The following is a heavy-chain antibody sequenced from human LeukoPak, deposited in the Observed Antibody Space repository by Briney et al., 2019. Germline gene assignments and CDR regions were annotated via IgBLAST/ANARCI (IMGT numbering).Heavy chain of an antibody. CDR3: AREGGSGWYYYYYMDV. Sequence: GGSLRLSCAASGFTFSSYWMSWVRQAPGKGLEWVANIKQDGSEKYYVDSVKGRFTTSRDNDKNSLYLQMNSLRAEDTAVYYCAREGGSGWYYYYYMDVWGKGTTVTVSS. CDR2: IKQDGSEK. V-gene: IGHV3-7*01. J-gene: IGHJ6*03. CDR1: GFTFSSYW. D-gene: IGHD6-19*01.